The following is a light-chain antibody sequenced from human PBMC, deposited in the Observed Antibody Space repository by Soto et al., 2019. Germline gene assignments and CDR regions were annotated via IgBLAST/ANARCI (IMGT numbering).Light chain of an antibody. J-gene: IGLJ1*01. Sequence: QSVMTQPPSVSAAPGQRVPFSGSGGGSTIGGNLFSWYQQFPGPAPKLLIYDNNKRPSGIPDRFSGSKSGTSATLGITGFQTGDEADYYCGSWDSSLSAYVFGTGTKLTVL. CDR2: DNN. V-gene: IGLV1-51*01. CDR1: GSTIGGNL. CDR3: GSWDSSLSAYV.